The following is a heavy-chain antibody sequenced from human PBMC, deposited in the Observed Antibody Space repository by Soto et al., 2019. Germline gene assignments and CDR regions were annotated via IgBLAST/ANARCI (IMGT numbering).Heavy chain of an antibody. CDR2: IYYSGST. D-gene: IGHD2-21*02. V-gene: IGHV4-39*01. J-gene: IGHJ5*02. Sequence: QLQLQESGPGLVKPSETLSLTCTVSGGSISSSSYYWGWIRQPPGKGLEWIGSIYYSGSTYYNPSLKSRVAIAVDTSKNQFSLKLSSVTAADTAVYYCARTGVTWWFGPWGQGTLVTVSS. CDR1: GGSISSSSYY. CDR3: ARTGVTWWFGP.